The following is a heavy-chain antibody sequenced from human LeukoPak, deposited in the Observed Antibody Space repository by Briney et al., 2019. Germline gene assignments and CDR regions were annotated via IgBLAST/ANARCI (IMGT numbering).Heavy chain of an antibody. CDR1: GFTFSSYA. V-gene: IGHV3-30-3*01. J-gene: IGHJ4*02. Sequence: GGSLRLSCAASGFTFSSYAMHWVRQAPGKGLEWVAVISYDGSNKYYADSVKGRFTISRDNSKNTLYLQMNSLRAEDTAVYCCASTIGIFGVVIMGYYFDYWGQGTLVTVSS. D-gene: IGHD3-3*01. CDR3: ASTIGIFGVVIMGYYFDY. CDR2: ISYDGSNK.